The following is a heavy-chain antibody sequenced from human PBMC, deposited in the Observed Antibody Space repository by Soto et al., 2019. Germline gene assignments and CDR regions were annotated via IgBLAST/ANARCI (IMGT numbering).Heavy chain of an antibody. D-gene: IGHD2-21*02. Sequence: QVQLVQSGAEVKKPGSSVKVSCKASGGTFSSYTISWVRQAPGQGLEWMGKIIPILGIANYAQKFQGRVTITADKSTSTAYMGLSSLRSEDTAVYYCARVGGYCGGDCYLYYFDYWGQGTLVTVSS. V-gene: IGHV1-69*02. CDR1: GGTFSSYT. CDR2: IIPILGIA. J-gene: IGHJ4*02. CDR3: ARVGGYCGGDCYLYYFDY.